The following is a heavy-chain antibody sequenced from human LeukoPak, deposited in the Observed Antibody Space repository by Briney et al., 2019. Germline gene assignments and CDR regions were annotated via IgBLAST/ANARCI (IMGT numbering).Heavy chain of an antibody. J-gene: IGHJ4*02. CDR2: INHSGST. CDR1: GGSFSGYY. Sequence: SETLSLTCAVYGGSFSGYYWSWIRQPPGKGLEWIGEINHSGSTNYNPSLKSRVTISVDTSKNQFSLKLSSVTAADTAVYYCARGLNLVGAYYFDYWGQGTLVTVSS. CDR3: ARGLNLVGAYYFDY. V-gene: IGHV4-34*01. D-gene: IGHD1-26*01.